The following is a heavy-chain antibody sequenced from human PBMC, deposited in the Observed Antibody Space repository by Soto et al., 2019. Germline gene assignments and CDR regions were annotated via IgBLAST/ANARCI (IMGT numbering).Heavy chain of an antibody. J-gene: IGHJ5*02. V-gene: IGHV4-30-2*05. CDR2: IYYSGST. D-gene: IGHD6-6*01. Sequence: QLQLQESGSGLVKPSQTLSLTCAVSGGSISSGGYSWSWIRQPPGKGLEWIGYIYYSGSTYYNPSLKSRVTISVDTSKNQFSLKLSSVTAADTAVYYCASSQGSSWAHWFDPWGQGTLVTVSS. CDR1: GGSISSGGYS. CDR3: ASSQGSSWAHWFDP.